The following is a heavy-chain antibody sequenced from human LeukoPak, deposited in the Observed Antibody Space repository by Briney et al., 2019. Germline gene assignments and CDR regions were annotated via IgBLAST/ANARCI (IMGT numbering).Heavy chain of an antibody. CDR3: TKGDYHAY. CDR2: IRSNTYGGTA. J-gene: IGHJ4*02. V-gene: IGHV3-49*04. Sequence: GGSLRLSCAASRFTFSSYWMNWARQAPGKGLEWVGFIRSNTYGGTAEYAASVKGRFTISRDDSKSIAYLQMNSLKTEDTAVYYCTKGDYHAYWGQGTLATVSS. CDR1: RFTFSSYW.